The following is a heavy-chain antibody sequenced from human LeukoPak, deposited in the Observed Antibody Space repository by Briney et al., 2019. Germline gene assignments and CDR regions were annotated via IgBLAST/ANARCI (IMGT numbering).Heavy chain of an antibody. J-gene: IGHJ4*02. CDR3: AKDSIVEIVVVPAAMVDYYFDY. V-gene: IGHV3-23*01. Sequence: GGSLRLSCAASGFTFSSYAMSWVRQAPGKGLEWASAISGSGGSTYYADSVKGRFTISRDNSKNTLYLQMNSLRAEDTAVYYCAKDSIVEIVVVPAAMVDYYFDYWGQGTLVTVSS. CDR2: ISGSGGST. D-gene: IGHD2-2*03. CDR1: GFTFSSYA.